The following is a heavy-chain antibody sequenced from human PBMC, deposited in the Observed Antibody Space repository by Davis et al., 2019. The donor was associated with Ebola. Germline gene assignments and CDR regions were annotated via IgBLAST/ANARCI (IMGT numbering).Heavy chain of an antibody. CDR2: IYYSGTA. D-gene: IGHD3-22*01. CDR1: GGSISSGDYF. Sequence: MPSETLSLTCTVSGGSISSGDYFWSWIRQHPGKGLESIGYIYYSGTAYYNPSLRSRVSISVDTSKNQFSLKLRSVTAADTAVYYCASLRQTHDSSGYSQPFNYWGQGSLVTVSS. J-gene: IGHJ4*02. CDR3: ASLRQTHDSSGYSQPFNY. V-gene: IGHV4-31*03.